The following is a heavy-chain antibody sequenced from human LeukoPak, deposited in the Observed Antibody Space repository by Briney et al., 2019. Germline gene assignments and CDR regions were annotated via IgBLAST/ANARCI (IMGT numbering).Heavy chain of an antibody. V-gene: IGHV3-30*02. Sequence: GGSLRLSCAASGFTFSSYGMHWVRQAPGKGLEWVAFIRYDESNQYYADSVKGRFTISRDNSQNTVYLQMNSLRPDDTAVYFCAKDRVVGGFGELDYWGQGTLVTVSS. CDR1: GFTFSSYG. D-gene: IGHD3-10*01. CDR3: AKDRVVGGFGELDY. CDR2: IRYDESNQ. J-gene: IGHJ4*02.